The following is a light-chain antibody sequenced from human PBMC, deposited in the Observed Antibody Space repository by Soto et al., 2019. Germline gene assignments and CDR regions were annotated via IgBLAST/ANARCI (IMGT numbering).Light chain of an antibody. CDR2: DAS. V-gene: IGKV3-20*01. CDR3: QQYGTSPYA. CDR1: QSVSDSY. J-gene: IGKJ2*01. Sequence: ELVLTQSPGTLSLSPGERATLSCRASQSVSDSYLAWYQHKPGQAPRLLIYDASSRATAIPDRFSGSGSGTDFTLTISSLEPEDFAVYYCQQYGTSPYAFGQGTKLEIK.